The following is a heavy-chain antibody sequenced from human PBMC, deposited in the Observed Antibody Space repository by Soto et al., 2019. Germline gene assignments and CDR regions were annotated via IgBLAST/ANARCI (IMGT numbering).Heavy chain of an antibody. CDR3: ASQDYSSSTDASFLVNGYFDL. J-gene: IGHJ2*01. D-gene: IGHD6-6*01. CDR1: GGSISSSKW. Sequence: QMQLQESGPGLVKPSGTLSLTCGVSGGSISSSKWWTWVRQPPGKGPEWIGEIYHSGSTNYNPSLTSRVTLSLDKSTNQFPLTLTSVTAADTAVYYCASQDYSSSTDASFLVNGYFDLWGRGILVTVSS. V-gene: IGHV4-4*02. CDR2: IYHSGST.